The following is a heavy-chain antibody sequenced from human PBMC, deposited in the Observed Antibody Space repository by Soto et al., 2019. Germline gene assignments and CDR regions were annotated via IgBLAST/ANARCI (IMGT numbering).Heavy chain of an antibody. CDR3: AMVPLRPYYFYY. CDR1: GFTFINYA. Sequence: EVQLLDSGGGLVQPGGSLRLSCAASGFTFINYAMNWVRQAPGKGLEWVSTISGSGDYTSYADSVKGRFIISRDNSKNTLLLQLNTLRAEDTAVYYCAMVPLRPYYFYYWGQGTLVTVSS. CDR2: ISGSGDYT. V-gene: IGHV3-23*01. D-gene: IGHD4-17*01. J-gene: IGHJ4*02.